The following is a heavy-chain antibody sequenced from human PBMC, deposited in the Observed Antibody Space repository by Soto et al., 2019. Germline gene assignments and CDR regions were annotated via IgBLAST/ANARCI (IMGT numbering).Heavy chain of an antibody. CDR1: GFTVSSNY. D-gene: IGHD3-10*01. CDR3: ARDGPYYYASRMDV. CDR2: IHSGGDT. V-gene: IGHV3-53*04. J-gene: IGHJ6*02. Sequence: EVPLVESGGGLVQPGGSLRLSCAASGFTVSSNYMTWVRQAPGKGLEWVSVIHSGGDTYYANSVKGRFTVSRHDSKNTLYLQMNSLTPEDTAVYYCARDGPYYYASRMDVWGQGTTVTVSS.